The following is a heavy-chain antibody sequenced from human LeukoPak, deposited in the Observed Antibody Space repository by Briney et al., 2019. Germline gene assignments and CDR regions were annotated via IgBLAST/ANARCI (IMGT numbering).Heavy chain of an antibody. V-gene: IGHV4-38-2*01. CDR3: ARGYYDSSGYYQFDY. CDR2: IYHTGRT. Sequence: SETLSLTCVVSTYSISRDYHWAWIRQPPGKGLEWIGSIYHTGRTYYNPAHRTRVTILVDTSKNHFSLRLSSVTASDTAVYYCARGYYDSSGYYQFDYWGQGTLVTVSS. D-gene: IGHD3-22*01. CDR1: TYSISRDYH. J-gene: IGHJ4*02.